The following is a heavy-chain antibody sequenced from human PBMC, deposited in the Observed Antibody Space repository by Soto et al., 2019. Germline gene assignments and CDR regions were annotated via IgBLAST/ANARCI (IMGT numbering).Heavy chain of an antibody. Sequence: SETLSLTCTVSGGAISSNNYYWGWIRQPPGRGLEWIGSIYYSGSTYYNPSLKSRVTITVDTSKNQFALKLSSVTAADTAVYYCASAYDSSGYSLYFQHWGQGTLVTVSS. J-gene: IGHJ1*01. V-gene: IGHV4-39*01. CDR3: ASAYDSSGYSLYFQH. CDR2: IYYSGST. D-gene: IGHD3-22*01. CDR1: GGAISSNNYY.